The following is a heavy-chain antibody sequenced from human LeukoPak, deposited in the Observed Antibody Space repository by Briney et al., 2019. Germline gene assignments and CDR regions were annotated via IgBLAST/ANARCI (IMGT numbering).Heavy chain of an antibody. J-gene: IGHJ3*01. CDR3: ARARDTSGWYLDAFGV. CDR1: GYTFNRYD. D-gene: IGHD6-19*01. Sequence: ASVKVSCKASGYTFNRYDLSWVRQAPGQGLEWMGWISTYNGNAHYAQKLQGRVTMTIDTSTSTAYMELRSLRPDDTAVYYCARARDTSGWYLDAFGVWGQGTLVSVSS. V-gene: IGHV1-18*01. CDR2: ISTYNGNA.